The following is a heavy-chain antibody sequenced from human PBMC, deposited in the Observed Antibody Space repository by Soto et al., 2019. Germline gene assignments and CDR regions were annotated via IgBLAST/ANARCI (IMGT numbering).Heavy chain of an antibody. CDR3: ARDEGYCSSTSCSFTYYYYYYGMDV. V-gene: IGHV1-18*04. Sequence: VKGSCKASSYTFTSYGISWVRQAPGQGLEWMGWISAYNGNTNYAQKLQGRVTMTTDTSTSTAYMELRSLRSDDTAVYYCARDEGYCSSTSCSFTYYYYYYGMDVWGQGTTVTVSS. D-gene: IGHD2-2*01. CDR2: ISAYNGNT. J-gene: IGHJ6*02. CDR1: SYTFTSYG.